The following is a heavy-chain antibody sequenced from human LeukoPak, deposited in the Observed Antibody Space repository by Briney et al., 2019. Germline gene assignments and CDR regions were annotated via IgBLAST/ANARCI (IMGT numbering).Heavy chain of an antibody. CDR2: INPNSGGT. V-gene: IGHV1-2*06. CDR3: VRTPPNWGADF. CDR1: GYTFTDYY. Sequence: GASVKVSCKASGYTFTDYYIHWVRQAPGQGLEWMGRINPNSGGTNYAQKFQGRVTMTRDTSTGTAYLELSSLRSEDSAVYYCVRTPPNWGADFWGQGTLVTVSS. D-gene: IGHD7-27*01. J-gene: IGHJ4*02.